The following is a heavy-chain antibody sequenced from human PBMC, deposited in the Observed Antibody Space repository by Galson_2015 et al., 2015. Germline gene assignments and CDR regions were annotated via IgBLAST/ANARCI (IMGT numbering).Heavy chain of an antibody. D-gene: IGHD5-18*01. CDR3: AKDRVHRGGIQLWFAGGGAFDI. CDR1: GFTFSSYA. CDR2: ISGSGGST. J-gene: IGHJ3*02. V-gene: IGHV3-23*01. Sequence: SLRLSCAASGFTFSSYAMSWVRQAPGKGLECVSAISGSGGSTYYADSVKGRFTISRDNSKNTLYLQMNSLRAEDTAVYYCAKDRVHRGGIQLWFAGGGAFDIWGQGTMVTVSS.